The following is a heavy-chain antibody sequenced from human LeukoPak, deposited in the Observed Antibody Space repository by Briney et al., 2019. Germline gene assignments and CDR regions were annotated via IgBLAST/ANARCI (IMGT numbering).Heavy chain of an antibody. CDR2: INPNSGGT. CDR3: ARSTPEYSGYAL. Sequence: GASVXVXXXASGYTFTGYYMHWVRQAPGQGLEWMGWINPNSGGTNYAQKFQGRVTMTRDTSISTAYMELSRLRSDGTAVYYCARSTPEYSGYALWGQGTLVTVSS. CDR1: GYTFTGYY. D-gene: IGHD5-12*01. V-gene: IGHV1-2*02. J-gene: IGHJ4*02.